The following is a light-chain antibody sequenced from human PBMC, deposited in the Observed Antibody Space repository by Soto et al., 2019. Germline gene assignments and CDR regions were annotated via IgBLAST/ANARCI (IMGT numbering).Light chain of an antibody. J-gene: IGKJ2*01. V-gene: IGKV1-39*01. CDR1: QSISHF. CDR2: TAS. Sequence: DIQMTQSPPSLSASVGDKVTITCRPSQSISHFLNWYQQKPGKAPKLLIYTASSLQSGVPSRFSVSGSGTHFTLTVSSLQPEDSATYFCQQSDTPPHTFGQGTKLEIK. CDR3: QQSDTPPHT.